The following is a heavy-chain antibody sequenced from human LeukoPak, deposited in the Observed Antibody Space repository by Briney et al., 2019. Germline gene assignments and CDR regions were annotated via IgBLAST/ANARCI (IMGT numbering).Heavy chain of an antibody. D-gene: IGHD3-3*01. V-gene: IGHV4-39*07. CDR1: GGSVSSGRYD. J-gene: IGHJ4*02. CDR2: IHYSGTT. CDR3: ARGYDFWSGYYASPFFDY. Sequence: SETLSLTCTVSGGSVSSGRYDWARVREPPGNGLEWIRPIHYSGTTYRNPSLKSRVTISVDTCKNQFSLKLSSVTAADTAVYYCARGYDFWSGYYASPFFDYWGQGTLVTVSS.